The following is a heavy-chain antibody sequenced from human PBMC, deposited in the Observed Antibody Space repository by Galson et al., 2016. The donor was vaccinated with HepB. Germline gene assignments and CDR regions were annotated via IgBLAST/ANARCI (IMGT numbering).Heavy chain of an antibody. CDR1: GFTFDDYG. Sequence: SLRLSCAASGFTFDDYGLIWVRQAPGKGLEWVSGINWDGGRTTYAESVKGRFTITRDKAKNSLFLQMNSLRAEDTALYHCARTRTDTAMVRGDYYFDHWGQGTRVTVSS. D-gene: IGHD5-18*01. J-gene: IGHJ4*02. V-gene: IGHV3-20*01. CDR2: INWDGGRT. CDR3: ARTRTDTAMVRGDYYFDH.